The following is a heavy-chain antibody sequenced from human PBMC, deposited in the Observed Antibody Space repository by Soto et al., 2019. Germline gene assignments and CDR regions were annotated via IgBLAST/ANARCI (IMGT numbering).Heavy chain of an antibody. CDR1: GGSFSGYD. CDR3: ARADYIWGSDRCALVSYYMDV. D-gene: IGHD3-16*02. J-gene: IGHJ6*03. Sequence: QVQLQQWGAGLLKPSETLSLTCAVYGGSFSGYDWSWIRKPPEQGLEWIGEINDSGSTNYNPDLTSRVPTSVDTSKIPVALKLSSVTAAVTAVYACARADYIWGSDRCALVSYYMDVWGKGTTVTVSS. V-gene: IGHV4-34*01. CDR2: INDSGST.